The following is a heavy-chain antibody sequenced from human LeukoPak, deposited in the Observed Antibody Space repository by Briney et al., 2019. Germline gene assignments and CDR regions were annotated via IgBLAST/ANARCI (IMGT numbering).Heavy chain of an antibody. Sequence: AASVKVSCKASGYTFTSYGISWVRQAPGQGLEWMGWISAYNGNTNYAQKLQGRVTMTTDTSTSTAYMELRSLRSDDTAVYYCARGLRFLEWFFSGWKGKDAFDIWGQGTMVTVSS. CDR3: ARGLRFLEWFFSGWKGKDAFDI. V-gene: IGHV1-18*01. CDR1: GYTFTSYG. J-gene: IGHJ3*02. D-gene: IGHD3-3*01. CDR2: ISAYNGNT.